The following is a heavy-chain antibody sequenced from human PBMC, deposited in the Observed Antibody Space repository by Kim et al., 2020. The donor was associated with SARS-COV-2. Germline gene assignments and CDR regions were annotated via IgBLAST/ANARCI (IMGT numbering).Heavy chain of an antibody. J-gene: IGHJ4*02. D-gene: IGHD6-19*01. Sequence: TNYAQRFQGRVTMTRDTCISTAYMELSRLRSDDTAVYYCASSGWYNYFDDWGQGTLVTVSS. CDR2: T. CDR3: ASSGWYNYFDD. V-gene: IGHV1-2*02.